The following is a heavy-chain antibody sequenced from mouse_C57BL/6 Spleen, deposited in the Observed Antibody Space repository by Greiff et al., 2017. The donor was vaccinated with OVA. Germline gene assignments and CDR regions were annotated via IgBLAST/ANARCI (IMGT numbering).Heavy chain of an antibody. D-gene: IGHD6-1*01. J-gene: IGHJ2*01. CDR3: ARGGGGPLDY. V-gene: IGHV3-6*01. CDR1: GYSITSGYY. Sequence: EVQLQESGPGLVKPSQSLSLTCSVTGYSITSGYYWNWIRQFPGNKLEWMGYISYDGSNNYNPSLKNRISITRDTSKNQFFLKLNSVTTEDTATYYCARGGGGPLDYWGQGTTLTVSS. CDR2: ISYDGSN.